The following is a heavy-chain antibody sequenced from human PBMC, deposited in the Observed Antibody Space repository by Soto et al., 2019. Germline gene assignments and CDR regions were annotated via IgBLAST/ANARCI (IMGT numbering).Heavy chain of an antibody. CDR1: GVTFGTTD. CDR2: IDGSGGIT. D-gene: IGHD3-10*01. J-gene: IGHJ5*02. Sequence: QLWQSGGGLVQPGGSLTLSCAASGVTFGTTDMSWVRQAPGEGLEWVSTIDGSGGITYYADSVKGRFTISRDNSRNTVYLQMNSLRGDDTALYYCVKNSGWFNTWGQGALVTVSS. V-gene: IGHV3-23*01. CDR3: VKNSGWFNT.